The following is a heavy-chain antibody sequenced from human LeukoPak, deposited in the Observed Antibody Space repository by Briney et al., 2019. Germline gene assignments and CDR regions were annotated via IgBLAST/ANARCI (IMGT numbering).Heavy chain of an antibody. D-gene: IGHD6-19*01. V-gene: IGHV1-69*05. CDR3: ARVRSSGWEGAFDI. Sequence: SVKVSCKASGGTFSSYAISWVRQAPGQGLEWMGGISPIFGTANYAQKFQGRVTITTDESTSTAYMELSSLRSEDTAVYYCARVRSSGWEGAFDIWGQGTMVTVSS. CDR2: ISPIFGTA. CDR1: GGTFSSYA. J-gene: IGHJ3*02.